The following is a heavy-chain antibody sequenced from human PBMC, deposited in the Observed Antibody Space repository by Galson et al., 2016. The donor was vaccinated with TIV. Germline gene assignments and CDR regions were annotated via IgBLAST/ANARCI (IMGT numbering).Heavy chain of an antibody. V-gene: IGHV1-3*01. CDR1: GYTFTNYG. J-gene: IGHJ4*02. Sequence: CKASGYTFTNYGMSWVRQAPGQGPEWMGWINAGNGNTKYSQKFQGGVTITRDTSASTAYMELSSLRSEDTAVYYCASSGYSSSWWTFDYWGQGALVTVSS. CDR2: INAGNGNT. D-gene: IGHD6-13*01. CDR3: ASSGYSSSWWTFDY.